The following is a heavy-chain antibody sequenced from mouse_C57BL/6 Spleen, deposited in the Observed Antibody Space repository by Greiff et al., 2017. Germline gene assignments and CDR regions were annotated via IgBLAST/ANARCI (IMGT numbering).Heavy chain of an antibody. D-gene: IGHD1-1*01. CDR1: GYTFTSYW. Sequence: QVQLQQPGAELVRPGSSVKLSCKASGYTFTSYWMHWVKQRPIQGLEWIGNIDPSDSETHYNQKFKDKATLTVDKSSSTAYMQLSSLTSEDSAVYYCAREEGPYYYGSSYDFDYWGQGTTLTVSS. J-gene: IGHJ2*01. CDR3: AREEGPYYYGSSYDFDY. V-gene: IGHV1-52*01. CDR2: IDPSDSET.